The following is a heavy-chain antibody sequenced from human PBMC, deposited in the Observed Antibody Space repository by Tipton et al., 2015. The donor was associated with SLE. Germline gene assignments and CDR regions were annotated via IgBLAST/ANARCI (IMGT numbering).Heavy chain of an antibody. CDR1: GFTFSSYG. J-gene: IGHJ2*01. CDR3: ARGVAPQLVNDWYFDL. CDR2: IWYDGTNK. V-gene: IGHV3-33*01. Sequence: QLVQSGGGVVQPGRSLRLSCAASGFTFSSYGMHWVRQAPGKGLEWVAVIWYDGTNKYYADSVKGRFTISRDNSKNTLYLQMNSLRAEDTAMYYCARGVAPQLVNDWYFDLWGRGTLVTVSS. D-gene: IGHD6-13*01.